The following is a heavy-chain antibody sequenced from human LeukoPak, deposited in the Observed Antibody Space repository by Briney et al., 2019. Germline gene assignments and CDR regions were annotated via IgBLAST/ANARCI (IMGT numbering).Heavy chain of an antibody. V-gene: IGHV5-51*01. Sequence: GESLKISCKGSGYSFTSYWIGWVRQMPGKGLEWMGIIYPGDSDTRYSPSFQGQVTISADKSISTAYLQWSSLKASDTAMYYCARQLYYGSGSSSWFDPWGQGTLVTVSS. CDR2: IYPGDSDT. CDR1: GYSFTSYW. D-gene: IGHD3-10*01. CDR3: ARQLYYGSGSSSWFDP. J-gene: IGHJ5*02.